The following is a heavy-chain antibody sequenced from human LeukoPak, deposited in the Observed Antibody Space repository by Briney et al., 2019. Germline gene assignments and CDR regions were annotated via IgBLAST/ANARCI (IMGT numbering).Heavy chain of an antibody. CDR3: ASLCSGGSCGYYYGMDV. Sequence: SETLSLTCAVYGGSFSGYYWSWIRQPPGKGLEWIGEINHSGSTNYNPSLKSRVTISVDTSKNQFSLKLSSVTAADTAVYYCASLCSGGSCGYYYGMDVWGQGTTVTVSS. CDR2: INHSGST. D-gene: IGHD2-15*01. V-gene: IGHV4-34*01. CDR1: GGSFSGYY. J-gene: IGHJ6*02.